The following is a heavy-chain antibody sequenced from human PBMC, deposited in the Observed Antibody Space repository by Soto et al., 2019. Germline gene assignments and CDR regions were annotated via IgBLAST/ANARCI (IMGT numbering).Heavy chain of an antibody. CDR1: GYTFSTYS. Sequence: ASVKVSCKTSGYTFSTYSMHWVRQAPGQRPEWMGWINTANGNTKYSQEFQGRVTITTDTSASTAYMDLSSLRSEDTAIYYCARASKTVDYGDYVGWGQGTLVTVSS. CDR3: ARASKTVDYGDYVG. J-gene: IGHJ4*02. V-gene: IGHV1-3*03. CDR2: INTANGNT. D-gene: IGHD4-17*01.